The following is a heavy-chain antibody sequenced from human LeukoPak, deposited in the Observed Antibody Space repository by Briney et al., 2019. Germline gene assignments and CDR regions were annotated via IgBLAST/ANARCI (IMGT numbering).Heavy chain of an antibody. CDR1: GFTFSSYW. CDR3: AKVSLLAEGVFY. V-gene: IGHV3-7*01. Sequence: GGSLRLSCAASGFTFSSYWMSWVRQAPGKGLEWVANIKEDGSEKYYVDSVKGRFTISRDNAKNALYLQMNSLRAEDTAVYYCAKVSLLAEGVFYWGQGTLVTVSS. J-gene: IGHJ4*02. D-gene: IGHD3-3*02. CDR2: IKEDGSEK.